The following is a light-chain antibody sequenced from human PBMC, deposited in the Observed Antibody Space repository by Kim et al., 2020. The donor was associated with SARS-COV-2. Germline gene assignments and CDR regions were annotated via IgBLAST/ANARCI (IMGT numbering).Light chain of an antibody. Sequence: EIVLTQSPDTLSLSPGERATLSCGASQTVSNNFLAWYQQRPGLAPRLLIYDASIRATGIPDRFSGSVSGTDFTLTISRLEPEDFAIYYCQQYDNLPFTFGPGTKVDIK. CDR2: DAS. V-gene: IGKV3D-20*01. CDR1: QTVSNNF. CDR3: QQYDNLPFT. J-gene: IGKJ3*01.